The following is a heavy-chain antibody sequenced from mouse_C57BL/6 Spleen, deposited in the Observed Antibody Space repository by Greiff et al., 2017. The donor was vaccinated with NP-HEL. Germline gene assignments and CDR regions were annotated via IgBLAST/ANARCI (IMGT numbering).Heavy chain of an antibody. V-gene: IGHV1-69*01. Sequence: QVQLQQSGAELVMPGASVKLSCKASGYTFTSYWMHWVKQRPGQGLEWIGEIDPSDSYTNYNQKFKGKSTLTEDKSSSTAYMQLSSLTSEDSAVYCCARLEYDYDVNYFDYWGQGTTLTVSS. CDR2: IDPSDSYT. J-gene: IGHJ2*01. CDR1: GYTFTSYW. CDR3: ARLEYDYDVNYFDY. D-gene: IGHD2-4*01.